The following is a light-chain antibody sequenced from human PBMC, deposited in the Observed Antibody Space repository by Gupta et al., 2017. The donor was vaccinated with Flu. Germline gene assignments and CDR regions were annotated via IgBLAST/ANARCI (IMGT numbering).Light chain of an antibody. V-gene: IGKV3-11*01. CDR1: QLVGNF. CDR3: QQRSNWPPSLT. J-gene: IGKJ4*01. Sequence: EVVLTQSPATLSLAPGERVTLSCRASQLVGNFLAWYQQRPGQAPRLLIYDTSNRATGVPARFTGSGSGTDFSLTISSLEPEDGAVYYCQQRSNWPPSLTFGGGTKVEI. CDR2: DTS.